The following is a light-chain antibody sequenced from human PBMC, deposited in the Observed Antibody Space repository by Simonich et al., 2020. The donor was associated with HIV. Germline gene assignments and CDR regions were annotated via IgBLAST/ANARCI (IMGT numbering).Light chain of an antibody. Sequence: EIVRTQTPSTLSVSPGATSTRSCRASQSVSNNLAWYQQKPGRAPRLLFYGASTRAPGIPARFTGSGSVTEFTLTISSLQSADFAVYYCQKYNNWPYTFGQGTKLEIK. CDR3: QKYNNWPYT. CDR2: GAS. CDR1: QSVSNN. V-gene: IGKV3-15*01. J-gene: IGKJ2*01.